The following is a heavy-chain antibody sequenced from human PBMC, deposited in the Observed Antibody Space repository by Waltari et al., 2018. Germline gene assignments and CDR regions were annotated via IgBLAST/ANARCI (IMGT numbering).Heavy chain of an antibody. D-gene: IGHD3-16*01. CDR3: ARDRHDYIWGTHHGDAFDI. CDR2: INPSGGST. Sequence: QVQLVQSGAEVKKPGASVKVSCKASGYTFTSYYMHWVLQAPGQGLEWMGIINPSGGSTSYAQKFQGRVTMTRDTSTSTVYMELSSLRSEDTAVYYCARDRHDYIWGTHHGDAFDIWGQGTMVTVSS. V-gene: IGHV1-46*01. CDR1: GYTFTSYY. J-gene: IGHJ3*02.